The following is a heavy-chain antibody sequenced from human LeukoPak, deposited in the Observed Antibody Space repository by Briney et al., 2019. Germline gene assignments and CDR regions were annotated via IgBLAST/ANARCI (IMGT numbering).Heavy chain of an antibody. CDR3: ASVSGSYGEGAFDI. J-gene: IGHJ3*02. CDR1: GYTFTSYG. D-gene: IGHD1-26*01. V-gene: IGHV1-18*01. CDR2: ISAYNGNT. Sequence: ASVKVSCKASGYTFTSYGISWVRQAPGQGLEWMGWISAYNGNTNYAQKLQGRVTMTTDTSTSTAYMELRSLRSDDTAVYYCASVSGSYGEGAFDIWGQGTMVTVSS.